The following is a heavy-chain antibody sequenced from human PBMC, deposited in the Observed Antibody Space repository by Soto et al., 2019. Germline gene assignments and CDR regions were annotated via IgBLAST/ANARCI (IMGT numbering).Heavy chain of an antibody. CDR3: ASPTVGYYNGMDV. CDR2: IIPIFGTA. CDR1: GGTSSNYA. Sequence: QVQLVQSGAEVKKPGSSVKVSYKASGGTSSNYAINWVRQAPGQGLEWMGGIIPIFGTADYAQKFQGRVTITADESTSTAYMELSSLRSEDTAVYYCASPTVGYYNGMDVWGQGTTGTVSS. D-gene: IGHD4-4*01. J-gene: IGHJ6*02. V-gene: IGHV1-69*12.